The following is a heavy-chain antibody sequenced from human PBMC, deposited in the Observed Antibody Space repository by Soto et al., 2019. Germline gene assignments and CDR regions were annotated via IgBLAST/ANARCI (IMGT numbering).Heavy chain of an antibody. Sequence: PSETLSLTCTVSGGSMSGYYWSWIRQAPGKELELVAYIHYSGSANYNPSLKSRVTISVDTSKNQFSLKMNSVTDADTAVYYCAKVGRIAAAATWFDPWGQGTPVTAPQ. D-gene: IGHD6-13*01. V-gene: IGHV4-59*01. J-gene: IGHJ5*02. CDR2: IHYSGSA. CDR1: GGSMSGYY. CDR3: AKVGRIAAAATWFDP.